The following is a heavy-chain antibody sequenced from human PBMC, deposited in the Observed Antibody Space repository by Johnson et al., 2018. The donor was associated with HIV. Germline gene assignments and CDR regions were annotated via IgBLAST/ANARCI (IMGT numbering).Heavy chain of an antibody. J-gene: IGHJ3*02. Sequence: VQLVESGGGVVQPGRSLRLSCAAFGFTFSSYAMHWVRQAPGKGLEWVAVISYDGSNKYYADSVKGRFTISRDNSKNTLYLQMNSLRAEDTAVYYCARDQSWDDYVWGSPRADAFDIWGQGTMVTVSS. CDR3: ARDQSWDDYVWGSPRADAFDI. CDR1: GFTFSSYA. CDR2: ISYDGSNK. V-gene: IGHV3-30-3*01. D-gene: IGHD3-16*01.